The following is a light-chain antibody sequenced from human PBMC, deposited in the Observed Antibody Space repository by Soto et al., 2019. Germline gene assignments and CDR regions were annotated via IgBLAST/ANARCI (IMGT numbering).Light chain of an antibody. V-gene: IGLV1-44*01. J-gene: IGLJ3*02. CDR2: SNN. Sequence: QSALTQPPSASGTPGQRVTISCSGSSSNIGSNTVNWYQQLPGTAPKLLIYSNNQRPSGVPDRFSGSKSGTSASLAISGLQSDDEADYYCAAWDDSLNGWVFGGGTQLTVL. CDR3: AAWDDSLNGWV. CDR1: SSNIGSNT.